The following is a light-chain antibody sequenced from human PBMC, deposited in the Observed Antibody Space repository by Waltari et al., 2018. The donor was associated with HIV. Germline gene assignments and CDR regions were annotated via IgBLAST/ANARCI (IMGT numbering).Light chain of an antibody. CDR3: CSYAGRFSYV. Sequence: QSALTQPTSVSGSPGQSITIPCVDTIGAIGSYNLVSWYQVCPDMAPRLIIFETSERPSGISHRYSGSKAGTAASLTISGLQIEDEGDYFCCSYAGRFSYVFGSGTTVTV. J-gene: IGLJ1*01. V-gene: IGLV2-23*01. CDR1: IGAIGSYNL. CDR2: ETS.